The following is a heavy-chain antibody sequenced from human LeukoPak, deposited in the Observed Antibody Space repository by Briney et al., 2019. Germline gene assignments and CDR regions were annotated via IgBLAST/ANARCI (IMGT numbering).Heavy chain of an antibody. V-gene: IGHV4-30-4*01. CDR1: GASIRSGDYY. J-gene: IGHJ3*02. CDR2: IYDSGST. Sequence: PSETLSLPCTVSGASIRSGDYYWSWIRQPPGKGLEWIGYIYDSGSTYYNPSLKSRITISVDTSENRFSLKLSSVTATDTAVYYCARDCSGGSCYGAFDIWGQGTMVTVSS. CDR3: ARDCSGGSCYGAFDI. D-gene: IGHD2-15*01.